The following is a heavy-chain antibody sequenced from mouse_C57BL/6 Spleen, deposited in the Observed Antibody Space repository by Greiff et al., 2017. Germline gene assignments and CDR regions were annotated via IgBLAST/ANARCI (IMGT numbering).Heavy chain of an antibody. CDR1: GYAFTNYL. Sequence: QVQLQQPGAELVRPGTSVKVSCKASGYAFTNYLIHWVKQRPGQGLEWIGVINPGSGGTNYNQKFKGKATLTADTSSSTAYMQLSSLTSEDSAVYYCATINYANFDYWGQGTTLTVSS. V-gene: IGHV1-54*01. D-gene: IGHD2-1*01. CDR3: ATINYANFDY. J-gene: IGHJ2*01. CDR2: INPGSGGT.